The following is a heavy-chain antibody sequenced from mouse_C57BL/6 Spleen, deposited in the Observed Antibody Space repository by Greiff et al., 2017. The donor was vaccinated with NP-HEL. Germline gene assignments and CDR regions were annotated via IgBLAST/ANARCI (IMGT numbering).Heavy chain of an antibody. CDR1: GYTFTSYW. CDR2: IHPNSGST. V-gene: IGHV1-64*01. D-gene: IGHD1-1*01. Sequence: VQLQQPGAELVKPGASVKLSCKASGYTFTSYWMHWVKQRPGQGLEWIGMIHPNSGSTNYNEKFKSKATLTVDKSSSTAYMQLSSLTSEDSAVYSCARPHYYYGFWFAYWGQGTLVTVSA. J-gene: IGHJ3*01. CDR3: ARPHYYYGFWFAY.